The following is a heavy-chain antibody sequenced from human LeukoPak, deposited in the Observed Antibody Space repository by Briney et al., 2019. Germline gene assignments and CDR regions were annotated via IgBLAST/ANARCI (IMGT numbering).Heavy chain of an antibody. Sequence: GGSLRLSCAAPGFTFSDYYMSWIRQAPGKGLEWVSYISSSGSTIYYADSVKGRFTISRDNAKNSLYLQMNSLRAEDTAVYYCARAAVRGVIFPYWGQGTLVTVSS. D-gene: IGHD3-10*01. CDR3: ARAAVRGVIFPY. CDR2: ISSSGSTI. CDR1: GFTFSDYY. J-gene: IGHJ4*02. V-gene: IGHV3-11*01.